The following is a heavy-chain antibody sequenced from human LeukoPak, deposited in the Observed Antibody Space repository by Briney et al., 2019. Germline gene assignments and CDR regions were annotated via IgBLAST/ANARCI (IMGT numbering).Heavy chain of an antibody. CDR3: ARGARPDY. CDR1: GGSISSSSYY. D-gene: IGHD6-6*01. V-gene: IGHV4-39*07. Sequence: SETLSLTCTVSGGSISSSSYYWGWVRQPPGKGLEWIGSIYYSGSTYYNPSLKSRVTISVDTSKNQFSLKLSSVTAADTAVYYCARGARPDYWGQGTLVTVSS. CDR2: IYYSGST. J-gene: IGHJ4*02.